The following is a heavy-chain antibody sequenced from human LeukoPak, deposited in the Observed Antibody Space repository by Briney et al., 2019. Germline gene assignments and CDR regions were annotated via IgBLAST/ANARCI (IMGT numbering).Heavy chain of an antibody. V-gene: IGHV3-7*01. CDR2: IKTDGREK. J-gene: IGHJ3*02. Sequence: GGSLRLSCEGSGFTFSNYWMGWVRQAPGKGLQWVANIKTDGREKYYVDSVKGRFTISRDNAKNSLYLQMNSLRAEDTAVYYCARDSTIFGVVYREAGAFDIWGQGTMVTVSS. D-gene: IGHD3-3*01. CDR3: ARDSTIFGVVYREAGAFDI. CDR1: GFTFSNYW.